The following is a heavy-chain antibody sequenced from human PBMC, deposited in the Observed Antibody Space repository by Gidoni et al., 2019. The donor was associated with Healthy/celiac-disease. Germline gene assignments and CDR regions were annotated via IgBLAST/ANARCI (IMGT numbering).Heavy chain of an antibody. CDR2: IYYSGGT. D-gene: IGHD3-9*01. V-gene: IGHV4-39*07. CDR1: GGSISSSSYY. Sequence: QLQLQESGPGLVKPSETLSLTCTVSGGSISSSSYYWGWIRQPPGKGLEWIGSIYYSGGTYYNPSLKSRVTISVDTSKNQFSLKLSSVTAADTAVYYCARVPGGRDILTGYYIRANAFDIWGQGTMVTVSS. CDR3: ARVPGGRDILTGYYIRANAFDI. J-gene: IGHJ3*02.